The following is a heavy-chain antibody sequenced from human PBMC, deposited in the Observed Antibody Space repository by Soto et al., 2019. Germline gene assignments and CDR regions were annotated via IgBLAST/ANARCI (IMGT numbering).Heavy chain of an antibody. Sequence: EVQLLESGGGLVQPGGSLRLSCAASGFTFSSYAMSWVRQAPGKGLERVSAISGSGGSTYYADSVQGRFTLSRDNSENTLYLQMNILRAEDTAVYYCAKEMVYAFDFDYWGQGTLVTVSS. J-gene: IGHJ4*02. V-gene: IGHV3-23*01. CDR3: AKEMVYAFDFDY. CDR2: ISGSGGST. D-gene: IGHD2-8*01. CDR1: GFTFSSYA.